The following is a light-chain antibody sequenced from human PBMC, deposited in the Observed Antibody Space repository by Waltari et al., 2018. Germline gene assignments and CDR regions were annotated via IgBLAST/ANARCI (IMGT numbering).Light chain of an antibody. J-gene: IGLJ1*01. V-gene: IGLV2-14*01. Sequence: QSALTQPASVSGSPGQSITISCSGTASDVGAYDFVSWYQQHPGKAPHLISYEVSNRPSGISNRFSASKSGNTASLTISGLQAEDEADYYCSSYTTSSAPGVFGTGTRVTVL. CDR3: SSYTTSSAPGV. CDR2: EVS. CDR1: ASDVGAYDF.